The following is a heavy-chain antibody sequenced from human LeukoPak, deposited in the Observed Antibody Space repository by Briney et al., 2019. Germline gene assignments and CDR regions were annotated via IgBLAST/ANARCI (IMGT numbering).Heavy chain of an antibody. CDR2: ISSSSSYI. V-gene: IGHV3-21*01. CDR3: ARGSRDDYSNPPFDH. CDR1: GFTFSSYS. Sequence: GGSLRLSCAASGFTFSSYSMNWVRQAPGKGLEWVSSISSSSSYIYYADSVKGRFTISRDNAKDSLYLQMNSLRAEDTAVYYCARGSRDDYSNPPFDHWGQGTLVTVSS. D-gene: IGHD4-11*01. J-gene: IGHJ4*02.